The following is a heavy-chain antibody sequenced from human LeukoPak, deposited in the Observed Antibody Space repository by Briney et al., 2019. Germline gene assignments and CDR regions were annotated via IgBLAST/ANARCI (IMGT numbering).Heavy chain of an antibody. Sequence: TSETLSLTCTVSGYSISRGYYWGWIRQSPGKGLEWIGSIHQNGDTYYNPSFRSRLTISVDRSKNQFSLRLNSMTAADTAVYHCARMAFFLAVGTEGWFAPWGQGIMVTVSS. CDR2: IHQNGDT. CDR1: GYSISRGYY. D-gene: IGHD3-3*02. CDR3: ARMAFFLAVGTEGWFAP. V-gene: IGHV4-38-2*02. J-gene: IGHJ5*02.